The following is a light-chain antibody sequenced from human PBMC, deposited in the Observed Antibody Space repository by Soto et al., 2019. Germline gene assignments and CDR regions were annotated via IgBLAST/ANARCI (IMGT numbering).Light chain of an antibody. CDR1: QSVSINF. V-gene: IGKV3-20*01. J-gene: IGKJ4*01. Sequence: EIVLTQSPGTLSLSPGERATLSCRASQSVSINFLAWYQQKPGQAPRLLIYGASGRATGIPDRFSGSGSGTDFTLTISRLEPEDFATYYCQQVYYFPLTFGGGTKVEIK. CDR3: QQVYYFPLT. CDR2: GAS.